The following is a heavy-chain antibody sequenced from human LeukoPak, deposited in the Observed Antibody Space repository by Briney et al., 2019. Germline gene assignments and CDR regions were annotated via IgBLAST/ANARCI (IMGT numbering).Heavy chain of an antibody. V-gene: IGHV3-9*01. CDR3: AKDRDGYNYFDY. CDR2: ISWNSGSI. Sequence: PGRSLRLSCAASGFTFDDYAMHWVRQAPGKGLEWVSGISWNSGSIGYADSVKGRFTISRDNAKNSLYLQMNSLRAEDTALYYCAKDRDGYNYFDYGGQGTLLTVSS. D-gene: IGHD5-24*01. CDR1: GFTFDDYA. J-gene: IGHJ4*02.